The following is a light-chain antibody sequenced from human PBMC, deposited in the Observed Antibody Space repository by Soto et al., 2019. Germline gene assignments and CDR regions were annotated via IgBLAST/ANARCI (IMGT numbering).Light chain of an antibody. CDR2: GAS. CDR3: HPYDNWPLT. Sequence: EIGMTQSPATLSVSPGEIATLSCRSSQSVSSKLAWYQQKPGQAPRLRIYGASTMATGIPATFSGSGSGTEFNLPISRLQSDDFAVYYCHPYDNWPLTFGGGDKLASK. J-gene: IGKJ4*01. CDR1: QSVSSK. V-gene: IGKV3-15*01.